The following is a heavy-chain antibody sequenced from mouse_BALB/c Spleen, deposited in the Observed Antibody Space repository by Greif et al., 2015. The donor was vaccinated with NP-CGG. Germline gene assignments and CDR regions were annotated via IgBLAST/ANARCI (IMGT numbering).Heavy chain of an antibody. CDR3: ARRYGNLHFDY. CDR2: INPSTGYT. J-gene: IGHJ2*01. D-gene: IGHD2-10*02. CDR1: GYTFTSYW. V-gene: IGHV1-7*01. Sequence: VKLLESGAELAKPGASVKMSCKASGYTFTSYWMHWVKQRPGQGLEWIGYINPSTGYTEYNQKFKDKATLTADKSSSTAYMQLSSLTSEDSAVYYCARRYGNLHFDYWGQGTTLTVSS.